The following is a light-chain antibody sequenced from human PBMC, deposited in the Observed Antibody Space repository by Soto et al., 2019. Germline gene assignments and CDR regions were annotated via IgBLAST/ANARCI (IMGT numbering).Light chain of an antibody. J-gene: IGKJ2*01. V-gene: IGKV3-20*01. CDR3: QQYGSSPYT. CDR2: VAS. CDR1: QSVSSSY. Sequence: EMVLTQSQGTLSLSPGERATLSCRASQSVSSSYLAWYQQKPGQAPRLLIYVASSRATGIPDRFSGSASGTDFTLTISRLEPEDFAVYYCQQYGSSPYTFGQGTKLELK.